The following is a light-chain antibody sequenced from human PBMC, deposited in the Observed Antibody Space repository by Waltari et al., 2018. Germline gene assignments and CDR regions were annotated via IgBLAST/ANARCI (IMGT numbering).Light chain of an antibody. CDR2: AAS. V-gene: IGKV1-39*01. CDR1: QRISSY. CDR3: QQSYSTPPWT. Sequence: DIQMTQSPSSLSASVGDRVTITCRASQRISSYLNGYQQKPGKAPKLLIYAASSLQSGVPSRFSGSGSGTDFTLTISSLQPEDFATYYCQQSYSTPPWTFGQGTKVEIK. J-gene: IGKJ1*01.